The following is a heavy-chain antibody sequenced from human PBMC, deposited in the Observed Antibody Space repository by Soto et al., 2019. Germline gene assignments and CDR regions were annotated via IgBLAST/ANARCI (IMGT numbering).Heavy chain of an antibody. J-gene: IGHJ4*02. CDR2: MNPKSGNT. CDR3: ARAPVDRYSADYFDN. D-gene: IGHD5-12*01. Sequence: QVQLVQSGAEVKRPGASVKVSSKASGYTFTNNDINWVRQATGQRPEWMGWMNPKSGNTGYAQRFQGRVSMTRDNSITTAYMELRGLRSDDTAVYYCARAPVDRYSADYFDNWGQGTLVTVSS. V-gene: IGHV1-8*01. CDR1: GYTFTNND.